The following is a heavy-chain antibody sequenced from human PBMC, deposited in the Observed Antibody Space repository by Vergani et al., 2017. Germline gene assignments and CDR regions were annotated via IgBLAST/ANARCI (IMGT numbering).Heavy chain of an antibody. CDR2: INHSGST. V-gene: IGHV4-34*01. CDR1: GGSFSGYY. D-gene: IGHD6-13*01. J-gene: IGHJ6*03. CDR3: ARVGTQQLDVGYYYYMDV. Sequence: QVQLQQWGAGLLKPSETLSLTCAVYGGSFSGYYWSWIRQPPGKWLEWIGEINHSGSTNYNPSLKSRVTISVDTSKNQFSLKLSSVTAADTAVYYCARVGTQQLDVGYYYYMDVWGKGTTVTVSS.